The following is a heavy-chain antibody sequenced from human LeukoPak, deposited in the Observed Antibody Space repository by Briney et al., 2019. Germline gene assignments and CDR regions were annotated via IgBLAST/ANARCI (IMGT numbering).Heavy chain of an antibody. V-gene: IGHV1-2*02. J-gene: IGHJ6*02. CDR1: GYTFTVYY. D-gene: IGHD4-17*01. Sequence: ASVTVSCKDSGYTFTVYYMHWVRQAPGQGVEWMGWINPNTGVTNYVQKFQGRDTLTRDTTIITAYMEFTSLRSDDTAMYYCAIDRTTVTTGYYGMVVWGQGTTLTVSS. CDR2: INPNTGVT. CDR3: AIDRTTVTTGYYGMVV.